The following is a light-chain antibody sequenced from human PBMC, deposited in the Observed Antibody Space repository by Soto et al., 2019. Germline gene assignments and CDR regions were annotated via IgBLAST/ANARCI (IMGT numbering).Light chain of an antibody. V-gene: IGKV1-5*03. J-gene: IGKJ5*01. CDR2: KAS. Sequence: DIQMTQSPSTLSASVGDRVTITCRASQSISSWLAWYQQKPGKAPKSLIYKASSLESGVPSRFSGSRSGTEFTLTISSLQSDDFATYYCQQYLSYPTTFGQGTRLEIK. CDR3: QQYLSYPTT. CDR1: QSISSW.